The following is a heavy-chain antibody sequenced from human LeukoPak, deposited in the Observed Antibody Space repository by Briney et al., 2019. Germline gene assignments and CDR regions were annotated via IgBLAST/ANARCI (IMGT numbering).Heavy chain of an antibody. CDR3: ARGVTRGYIYGD. D-gene: IGHD5-18*01. CDR1: GGSFSGYY. V-gene: IGHV4-34*01. Sequence: SETLSLTCAVYGGSFSGYYWSWIRQPPGKGLEWIGEINHSGSTNYNPSLKSRVTISVDTSKNQFSLKLRSVTAADTAVYFCARGVTRGYIYGDWGQGTLVTVSS. J-gene: IGHJ4*02. CDR2: INHSGST.